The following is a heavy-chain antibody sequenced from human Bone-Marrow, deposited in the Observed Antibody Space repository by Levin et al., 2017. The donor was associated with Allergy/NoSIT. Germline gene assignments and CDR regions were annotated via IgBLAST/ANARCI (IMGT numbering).Heavy chain of an antibody. D-gene: IGHD3-22*01. J-gene: IGHJ4*02. CDR1: GFSFWHYT. CDR2: ISSSGDST. CDR3: ARDPARGYYDSSGYSGDH. Sequence: GESLKISCAASGFSFWHYTMNWVRQAPGKGLEWVSCISSSGDSTYYADSVKSRFTISRDNAKNSLYLQLNRLRDEDTALYYCARDPARGYYDSSGYSGDHWGQGTLVTVSS. V-gene: IGHV3-48*02.